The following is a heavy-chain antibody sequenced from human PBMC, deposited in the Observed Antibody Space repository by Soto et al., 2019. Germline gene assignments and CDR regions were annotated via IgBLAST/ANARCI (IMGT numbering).Heavy chain of an antibody. CDR1: GGSISSYY. CDR2: IYYSGST. D-gene: IGHD5-12*01. Sequence: SETLSLTCTVSGGSISSYYWSWIRQPPGKGLERIGYIYYSGSTNYNPSLKSRVTISVDTSKNQFSLKLSSVTAADTAVYYCARGRDGYNGYYFDYWGQGTLVTVSS. V-gene: IGHV4-59*01. J-gene: IGHJ4*02. CDR3: ARGRDGYNGYYFDY.